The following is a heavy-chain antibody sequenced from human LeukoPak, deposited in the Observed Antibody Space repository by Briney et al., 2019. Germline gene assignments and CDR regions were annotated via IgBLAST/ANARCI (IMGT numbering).Heavy chain of an antibody. CDR3: ARYGRVGATRLNI. CDR1: GLTVSSNY. D-gene: IGHD1-26*01. Sequence: GSLRLSCAASGLTVSSNYMSWVRQAPGKGLEWVSVIYSDDSTYYADSVRGRFTISRDNSKNTLYLQMNSLRAEDTAVYYCARYGRVGATRLNIWGQGTMVTVSS. CDR2: IYSDDST. V-gene: IGHV3-66*02. J-gene: IGHJ3*02.